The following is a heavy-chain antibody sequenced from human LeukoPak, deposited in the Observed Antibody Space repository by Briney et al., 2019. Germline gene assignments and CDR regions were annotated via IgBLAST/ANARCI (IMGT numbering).Heavy chain of an antibody. D-gene: IGHD2-21*01. CDR2: ISGKTKAYAT. J-gene: IGHJ4*02. CDR1: GFSFSGST. CDR3: MAAVDLSGGDRQVY. V-gene: IGHV3-73*01. Sequence: GGCLRLSCAVSGFSFSGSTMHWVRQAPGKGLGWVGHISGKTKAYATAYAASVKGSFNISRDDSRNTADLQMNSLKTEGTAVYYCMAAVDLSGGDRQVYWGQATLVTVSS.